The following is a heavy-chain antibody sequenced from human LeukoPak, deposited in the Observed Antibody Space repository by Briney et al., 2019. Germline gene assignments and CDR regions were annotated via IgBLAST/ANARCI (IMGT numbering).Heavy chain of an antibody. Sequence: GGSLRLSCAASGFIFSNYAIHWVRQAPGKGLEWVAVISSEGSKKSYADSVKGRFTISRDNSKNTLYLEMNSVRPQDTAVYYCARRLRQAQWAYYGSGSYPFDYWGQGTLVTVSS. CDR1: GFIFSNYA. CDR2: ISSEGSKK. CDR3: ARRLRQAQWAYYGSGSYPFDY. J-gene: IGHJ4*02. D-gene: IGHD3-10*01. V-gene: IGHV3-30*04.